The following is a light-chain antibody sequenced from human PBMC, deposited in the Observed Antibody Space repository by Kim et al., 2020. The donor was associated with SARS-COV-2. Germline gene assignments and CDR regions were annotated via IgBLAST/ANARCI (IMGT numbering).Light chain of an antibody. CDR2: EDS. Sequence: KTVIISCPRSSGSIASNYVQWYQQRPGSAPTTVIYEDSQRPSGVPARFSGSTDSSSNSASLTISGLKTEDEADYYCQSYDSSNHVIFGGGTKLTVL. J-gene: IGLJ2*01. V-gene: IGLV6-57*03. CDR3: QSYDSSNHVI. CDR1: SGSIASNY.